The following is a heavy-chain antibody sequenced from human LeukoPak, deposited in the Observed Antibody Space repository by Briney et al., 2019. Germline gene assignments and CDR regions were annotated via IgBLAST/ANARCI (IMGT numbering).Heavy chain of an antibody. CDR2: ISGSGGST. V-gene: IGHV3-23*01. D-gene: IGHD3-22*01. Sequence: GGSLRLSCAASVFTFSKYAMSWVRQAPGKGLEWVSGISGSGGSTYYADSVTGRSTISRDNSKNTLYLQMNSLRAEDTAVYYCAKSDDSSGYYYGIVYWGQGTLVTVSS. CDR1: VFTFSKYA. CDR3: AKSDDSSGYYYGIVY. J-gene: IGHJ4*02.